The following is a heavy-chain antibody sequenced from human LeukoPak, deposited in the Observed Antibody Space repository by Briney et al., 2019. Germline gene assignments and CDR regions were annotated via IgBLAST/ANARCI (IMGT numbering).Heavy chain of an antibody. D-gene: IGHD6-13*01. CDR1: GFTFTTYA. J-gene: IGHJ6*03. CDR2: LSPSGVRT. CDR3: ARENSSSWYEVYYYYYMDV. V-gene: IGHV3-23*01. Sequence: GGSLRLSCAASGFTFTTYAMSWVRQAPGKELEWVSTLSPSGVRTYYTDSVKGRFTISRDNAKNSLYLQMNSLRAEDTAVYYCARENSSSWYEVYYYYYMDVWGKGTTVTISS.